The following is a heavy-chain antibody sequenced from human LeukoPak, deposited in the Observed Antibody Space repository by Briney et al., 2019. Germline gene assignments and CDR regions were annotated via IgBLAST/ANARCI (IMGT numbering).Heavy chain of an antibody. J-gene: IGHJ4*02. Sequence: SETLSLTCTVSGGSISSYYWSWIRQPPGKGLEWIGSIYYSGSTYYNPSLKSRVTITVDTSKNQFSLKLSSVTAADTAVYYCARLVVTAIPGEVPTTFDYWGQGTLVTVSS. V-gene: IGHV4-59*05. CDR1: GGSISSYY. D-gene: IGHD2-21*02. CDR3: ARLVVTAIPGEVPTTFDY. CDR2: IYYSGST.